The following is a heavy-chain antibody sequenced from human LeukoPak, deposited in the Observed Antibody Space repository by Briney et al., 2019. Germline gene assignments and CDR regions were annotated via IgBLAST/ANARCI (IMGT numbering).Heavy chain of an antibody. CDR2: IYYSGST. V-gene: IGHV4-59*08. CDR1: GGSISSYY. Sequence: SETLSLTCTVSGGSISSYYWSWIRQPPGKGLEWIGYIYYSGSTNYNPSLKSRVTISVDTSKNQFSLKLSSVTAADTAVYYCARLRDGYNYRYYYYYGMDVWGQGTTVTVSS. J-gene: IGHJ6*02. CDR3: ARLRDGYNYRYYYYYGMDV. D-gene: IGHD5-24*01.